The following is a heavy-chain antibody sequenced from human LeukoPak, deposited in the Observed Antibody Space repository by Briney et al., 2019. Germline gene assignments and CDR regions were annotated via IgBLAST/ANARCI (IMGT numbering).Heavy chain of an antibody. CDR2: ISTSTT. J-gene: IGHJ3*01. V-gene: IGHV3-69-1*01. CDR1: GFTFSAHN. CDR3: ARDSQWAFDF. Sequence: PGGSLRLSCAASGFTFSAHNMNWVRQAPGKGLEWVAFISTSTTYYADSVRGRFTISRDNAKKSLYLQMNSLSAEDTAIYYCARDSQWAFDFWGQGTMVTVSS. D-gene: IGHD6-19*01.